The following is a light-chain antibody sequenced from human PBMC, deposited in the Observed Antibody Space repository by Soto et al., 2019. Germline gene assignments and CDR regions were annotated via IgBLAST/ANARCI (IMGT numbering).Light chain of an antibody. J-gene: IGKJ5*01. CDR1: QGITNY. CDR3: QKYNSAPIT. CDR2: AAS. V-gene: IGKV1-27*01. Sequence: DIQMTQSPSSLSASVGDRVTITCRASQGITNYLAWYKQKPGKFPKLLIYAASSLNSWVPSSFSVSGSGTDFTLPISRLHPEDFATYYGQKYNSAPITFGQGTRLEI.